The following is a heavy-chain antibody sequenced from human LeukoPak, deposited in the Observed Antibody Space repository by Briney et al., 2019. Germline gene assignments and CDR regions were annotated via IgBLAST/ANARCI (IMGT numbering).Heavy chain of an antibody. J-gene: IGHJ3*02. CDR1: GGSMSSYY. CDR2: IYYSGST. Sequence: SETLSLTCTVSGGSMSSYYWSWIRQPPGKGLEWIGYIYYSGSTNYNPSLKSRVTISVDTSKNQFSLKLSSVTAADTAVYYCARHGPYDGSGPEAFDIWGQGTMVTVSS. V-gene: IGHV4-59*08. CDR3: ARHGPYDGSGPEAFDI. D-gene: IGHD3-22*01.